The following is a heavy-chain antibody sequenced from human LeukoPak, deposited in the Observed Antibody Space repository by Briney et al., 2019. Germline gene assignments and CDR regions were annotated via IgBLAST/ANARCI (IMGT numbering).Heavy chain of an antibody. J-gene: IGHJ3*02. V-gene: IGHV5-51*01. CDR2: IYPGDSDT. D-gene: IGHD6-19*01. CDR3: ASFLAVAGRRAFDI. Sequence: GESLKISCKSSGYIFTSYWIGWVRQMPGKGLEWMGIIYPGDSDTRYSPSFQGQVTISADKSISTAYLQWSSLKASDTAMYYCASFLAVAGRRAFDIWGQGTMVTVSS. CDR1: GYIFTSYW.